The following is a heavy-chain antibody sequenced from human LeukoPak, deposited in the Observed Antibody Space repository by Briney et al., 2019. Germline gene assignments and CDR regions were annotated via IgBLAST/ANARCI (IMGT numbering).Heavy chain of an antibody. CDR1: GFTFSSYS. CDR2: ISSSSSYI. D-gene: IGHD3-22*01. J-gene: IGHJ4*02. V-gene: IGHV3-21*01. CDR3: AKDSGGYYSFPRSYFDY. Sequence: AGGSLRLSCAASGFTFSSYSMNWVRQAPGKGLEWVSSISSSSSYIYYADSVKGRFTISRDNSKNTLYLQMNSLRAEDTAVYYCAKDSGGYYSFPRSYFDYWGQGTLVTVSS.